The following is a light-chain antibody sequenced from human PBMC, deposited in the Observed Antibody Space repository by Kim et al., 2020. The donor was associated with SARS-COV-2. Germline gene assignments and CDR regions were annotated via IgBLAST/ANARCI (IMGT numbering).Light chain of an antibody. CDR3: IQDDTYPDT. J-gene: IGKJ2*01. V-gene: IGKV1-6*01. CDR1: QGIRSD. Sequence: AVQMTQSPSSLSASVGDRVTITCRASQGIRSDLGWYQQKPGKPPKLLISSASTLQSGVPSRFSGSGSGTDFTLTISSLQPEDFATYYCIQDDTYPDTFGQGTKLEI. CDR2: SAS.